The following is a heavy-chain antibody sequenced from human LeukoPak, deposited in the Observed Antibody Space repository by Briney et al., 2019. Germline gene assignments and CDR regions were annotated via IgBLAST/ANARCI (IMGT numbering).Heavy chain of an antibody. Sequence: SETLSLTCAVYGGSFSPYYWSWIRQSPDKGLEWIGEINHSGSTNYNPSLKSRVTISVDTSKNQFSLKLSSVTAADTAVYYCARKLLRYFDWSPWGQGTLVTVSS. D-gene: IGHD3-9*01. CDR1: GGSFSPYY. CDR3: ARKLLRYFDWSP. CDR2: INHSGST. V-gene: IGHV4-34*01. J-gene: IGHJ5*02.